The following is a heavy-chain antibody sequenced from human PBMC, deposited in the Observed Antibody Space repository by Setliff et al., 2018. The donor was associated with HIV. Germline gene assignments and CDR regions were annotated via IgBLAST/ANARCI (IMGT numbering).Heavy chain of an antibody. J-gene: IGHJ4*02. CDR3: ARVKSGTLGGYVDY. Sequence: ETLSLTCTVSGGSISSYYWSWIRQPPGKGLEWIGYIYYSGTTYYNPSLKSRVTISVDTSKNQFSLRLSSVTAADTAVYFCARVKSGTLGGYVDYWGQGTLVTVSS. D-gene: IGHD3-16*01. V-gene: IGHV4-59*12. CDR1: GGSISSYY. CDR2: IYYSGTT.